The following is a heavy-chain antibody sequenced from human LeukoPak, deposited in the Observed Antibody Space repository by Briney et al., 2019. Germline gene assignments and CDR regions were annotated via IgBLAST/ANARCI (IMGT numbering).Heavy chain of an antibody. CDR3: ARGGKSGAFDI. Sequence: PGRSLRLSCAASGSTFSSYAMHWVRQAPVKGLEWVAIISSDGSSEYYVDSVKGRFAISRDNARNSLYLQMNSLRVEDTAVYYCARGGKSGAFDIRGQGTLVTVSS. CDR2: ISSDGSSE. J-gene: IGHJ3*02. V-gene: IGHV3-30*09. D-gene: IGHD3-10*01. CDR1: GSTFSSYA.